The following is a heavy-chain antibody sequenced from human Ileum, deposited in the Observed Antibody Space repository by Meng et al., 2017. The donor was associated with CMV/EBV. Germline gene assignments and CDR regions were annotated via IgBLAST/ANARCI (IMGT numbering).Heavy chain of an antibody. CDR3: TKNAKGGYCTSTSCFLPGMDV. J-gene: IGHJ6*02. D-gene: IGHD2-2*01. CDR1: GFTFKTHV. V-gene: IGHV3-23*01. Sequence: GESLKISCGASGFTFKTHVMNWVRQAPGKGPEWVSSISGSGSNTYYADSVKGRFTISRDNSKNMFYLQMNSLRGEDTAIYYCTKNAKGGYCTSTSCFLPGMDVWGQGTTVTVSS. CDR2: ISGSGSNT.